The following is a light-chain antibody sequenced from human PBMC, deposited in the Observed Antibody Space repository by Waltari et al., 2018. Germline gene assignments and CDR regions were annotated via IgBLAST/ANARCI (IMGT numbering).Light chain of an antibody. CDR2: EGS. J-gene: IGLJ3*02. CDR3: CSYAGSSRV. V-gene: IGLV2-23*01. CDR1: SSDVGSSNL. Sequence: QSALTQPASVSGSPGQSITISCPGTSSDVGSSNLVSWYQQHPGKAPKLMIYEGSKRPSGVSNRFSGSKSGNTASLTISGLQAEDEADYYCCSYAGSSRVFGGGTKLTVL.